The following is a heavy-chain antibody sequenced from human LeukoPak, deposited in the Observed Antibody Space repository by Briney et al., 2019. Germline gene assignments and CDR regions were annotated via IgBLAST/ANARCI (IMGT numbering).Heavy chain of an antibody. CDR2: IKQDGSEE. J-gene: IGHJ4*02. Sequence: GGSLRLTCVASEFRFGRDWISWVRQAPGKGLEWVACIKQDGSEEYYVGSVRGRFTVSVDNGKNSLYLQMNSLRAEDTARYYCAKDLYYYDSSGYGGFIRGQGTLVTVSS. CDR3: AKDLYYYDSSGYGGFI. D-gene: IGHD3-22*01. V-gene: IGHV3-7*01. CDR1: EFRFGRDW.